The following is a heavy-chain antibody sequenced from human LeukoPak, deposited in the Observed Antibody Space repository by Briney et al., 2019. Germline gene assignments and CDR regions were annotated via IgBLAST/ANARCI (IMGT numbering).Heavy chain of an antibody. CDR3: ARAPRITIFGVVYYVDV. Sequence: SETLSLTCTVSGGSISSYYWSWIRQPPGKGLEWIGYIYYSGNTNYNPSLKSRVTISVDTSKNQFPLKLSSVTAADTAVYYCARAPRITIFGVVYYVDVWGKGTTVTVSS. CDR2: IYYSGNT. V-gene: IGHV4-59*01. CDR1: GGSISSYY. D-gene: IGHD3-3*01. J-gene: IGHJ6*03.